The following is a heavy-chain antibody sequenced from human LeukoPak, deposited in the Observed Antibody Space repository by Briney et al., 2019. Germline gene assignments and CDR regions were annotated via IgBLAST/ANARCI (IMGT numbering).Heavy chain of an antibody. CDR3: ARHTSSIAAAGNIYFDY. Sequence: GESLKISFKGSGYSFTSYWIGWVRQMPGRGLEWMGIIYPGDSDTRYSPSFKGQVTISADKSISTAYLQWSSLKASDTAMYYCARHTSSIAAAGNIYFDYWGQGTLVTVSS. CDR2: IYPGDSDT. D-gene: IGHD6-13*01. CDR1: GYSFTSYW. V-gene: IGHV5-51*01. J-gene: IGHJ4*02.